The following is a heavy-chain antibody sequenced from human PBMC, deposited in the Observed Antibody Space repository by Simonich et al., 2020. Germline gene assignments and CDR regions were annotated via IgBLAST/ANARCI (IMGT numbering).Heavy chain of an antibody. CDR2: IYYSGTT. D-gene: IGHD2-8*01. Sequence: QLQLQESGPGLVKPSETLSLTCTVSGGSISSSSYYWGWIRQPPGKGLEWIGGIYYSGTTYYTPTLKSRVTIAVDTSKNQFSLKLSSVTAADTAVYYCARQRVLMVYAIDYWGQGTLVTVSS. CDR3: ARQRVLMVYAIDY. V-gene: IGHV4-39*01. CDR1: GGSISSSSYY. J-gene: IGHJ4*02.